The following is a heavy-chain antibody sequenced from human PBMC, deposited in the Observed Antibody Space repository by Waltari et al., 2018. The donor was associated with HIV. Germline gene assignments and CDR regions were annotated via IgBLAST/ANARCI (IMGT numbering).Heavy chain of an antibody. J-gene: IGHJ4*02. CDR2: IYTSGST. CDR3: ARANAYYYGSGSSPPFDY. Sequence: QVQLQESGPGLVKPSETLSLTCTVSGGSISTYYWSWIRQPAGEGLEWIGRIYTSGSTKDNPSLKSRVTMSRDTSKNQFSLKLSSVTAADTAVYYCARANAYYYGSGSSPPFDYWGQGTLVTVSS. CDR1: GGSISTYY. D-gene: IGHD3-10*01. V-gene: IGHV4-4*07.